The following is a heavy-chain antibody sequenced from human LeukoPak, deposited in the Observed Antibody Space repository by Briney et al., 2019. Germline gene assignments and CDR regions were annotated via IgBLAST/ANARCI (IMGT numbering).Heavy chain of an antibody. CDR1: GFTVSRNY. V-gene: IGHV3-66*02. CDR2: IHSVGTT. D-gene: IGHD2-2*01. Sequence: PGGSLRLSCAASGFTVSRNYMNWVRQAPGKGLEWVSIIHSVGTTYYADSVKGRCTISRDYSKNTLYLRMNSLRVEDTAVYYCARSTRALVPTADDAFDIWGQGTMVTVSS. CDR3: ARSTRALVPTADDAFDI. J-gene: IGHJ3*02.